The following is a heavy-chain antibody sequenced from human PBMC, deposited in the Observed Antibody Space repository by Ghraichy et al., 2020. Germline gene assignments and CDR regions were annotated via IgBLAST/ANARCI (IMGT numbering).Heavy chain of an antibody. CDR2: ISGSGGST. CDR1: GFTFSSYA. Sequence: LSLTCAASGFTFSSYAMSWVRQAPGKGLEWVSAISGSGGSTYYADSVKGRFTISRDNSKNTLYLQMNSLRAEDTAVYYCAKEPAGYSSGYFDYWGQGTLVTVSS. J-gene: IGHJ4*02. D-gene: IGHD6-19*01. CDR3: AKEPAGYSSGYFDY. V-gene: IGHV3-23*01.